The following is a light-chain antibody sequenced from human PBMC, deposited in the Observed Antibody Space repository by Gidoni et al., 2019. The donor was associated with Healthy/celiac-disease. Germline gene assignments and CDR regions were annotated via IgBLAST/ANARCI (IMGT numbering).Light chain of an antibody. J-gene: IGKJ5*01. CDR3: QQYGSSRIT. Sequence: GTLSLSPGERATLSCRASQSVSSSYLAWYQQKPGQAPRLLIYGASSRATGIPDRFSGSGSGTDFTLTISRLEPDAFAVYYCQQYGSSRITFGQXTRLEIK. V-gene: IGKV3-20*01. CDR2: GAS. CDR1: QSVSSSY.